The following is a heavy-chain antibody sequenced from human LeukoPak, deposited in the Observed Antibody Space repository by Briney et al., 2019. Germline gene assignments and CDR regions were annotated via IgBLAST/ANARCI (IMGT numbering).Heavy chain of an antibody. Sequence: SVKISCKASGGTFSSYAISWVRQAPGQGLEWMGRIIPILGIANYAQKFQGRVTITADKSTSTAYMELSSLRSEDTAVYYCAREGNRGMDVWGQGTTVTVSS. CDR1: GGTFSSYA. V-gene: IGHV1-69*04. D-gene: IGHD2/OR15-2a*01. J-gene: IGHJ6*02. CDR2: IIPILGIA. CDR3: AREGNRGMDV.